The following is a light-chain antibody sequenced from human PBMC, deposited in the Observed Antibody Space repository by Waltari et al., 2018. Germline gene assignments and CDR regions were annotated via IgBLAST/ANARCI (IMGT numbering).Light chain of an antibody. CDR1: ESISIY. Sequence: DIQMTQSPSSLSASVGDRVTITCRASESISIYLNWFQQKPGKAPKALIYGASSLQSVVPSRFSGSGSGTDFTLTISSLQPDDFATYYCQQYNGYSGTFGQGTKVEIK. J-gene: IGKJ1*01. V-gene: IGKV1-39*01. CDR3: QQYNGYSGT. CDR2: GAS.